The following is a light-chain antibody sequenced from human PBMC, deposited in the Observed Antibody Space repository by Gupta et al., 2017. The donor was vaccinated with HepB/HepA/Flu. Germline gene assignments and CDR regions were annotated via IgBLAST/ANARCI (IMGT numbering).Light chain of an antibody. CDR1: QSVLLSSSNKNY. CDR2: CAS. J-gene: IGKJ3*01. CDR3: QQYFSTPFT. Sequence: DSVMTQSPDSLAVSLGERATINCKSSQSVLLSSSNKNYLALYQQKPGQPPKLLFYCASTREYGVPDRFIGSGSGTDFTLTISGLQSEDVAVYYCQQYFSTPFTFAPGTKVDIK. V-gene: IGKV4-1*01.